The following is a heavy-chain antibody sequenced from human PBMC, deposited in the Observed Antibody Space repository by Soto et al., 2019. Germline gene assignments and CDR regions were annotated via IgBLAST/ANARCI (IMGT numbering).Heavy chain of an antibody. J-gene: IGHJ4*02. D-gene: IGHD3-22*01. V-gene: IGHV1-18*04. CDR1: GYTFTSYG. CDR3: ARGIYYDSSGYPHDY. CDR2: ISAYNGNT. Sequence: ASVKVSCKASGYTFTSYGISWVRQAPGQGLEWMGWISAYNGNTNYAQKLQGRVTMTTDTSTSTAYMELRSLRSDDTAVYYCARGIYYDSSGYPHDYWGQGTLVTLSS.